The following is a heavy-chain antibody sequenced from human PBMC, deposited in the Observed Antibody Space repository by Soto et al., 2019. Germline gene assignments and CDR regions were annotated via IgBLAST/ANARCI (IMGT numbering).Heavy chain of an antibody. CDR1: GFTFSSYA. CDR2: ISGSGGST. Sequence: GGSLRLSCAASGFTFSSYAMSWVHQAPGKGLEWVSAISGSGGSTYYADSVKGRFTISRDNSKNTLYLQMNSLRAEDTAVYYCAKSSHSGSSSFRTYYFDYWGQGTLVTVSS. CDR3: AKSSHSGSSSFRTYYFDY. D-gene: IGHD1-26*01. V-gene: IGHV3-23*01. J-gene: IGHJ4*02.